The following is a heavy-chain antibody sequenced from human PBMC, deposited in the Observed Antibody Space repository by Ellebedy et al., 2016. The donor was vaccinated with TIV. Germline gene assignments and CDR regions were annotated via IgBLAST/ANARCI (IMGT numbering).Heavy chain of an antibody. CDR2: INNYGSIT. D-gene: IGHD3-16*01. CDR3: ARLGIREGVDP. Sequence: GESLKISXAASGFTFSNNWMHWVRQAPGKGLVWVSRINNYGSITSYADSVKGRFTISRDNAKNTLHLQMNSLRADDTAVYFCARLGIREGVDPWGQGILVTVSS. J-gene: IGHJ5*02. CDR1: GFTFSNNW. V-gene: IGHV3-74*01.